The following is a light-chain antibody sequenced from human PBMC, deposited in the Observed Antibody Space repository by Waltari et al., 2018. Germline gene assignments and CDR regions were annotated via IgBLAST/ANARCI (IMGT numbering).Light chain of an antibody. Sequence: EIVMTQSPATLSVSSGERATLSCRASQSVSSNLAWYQQKPGQAPRLVIYAASTRATGIPARFSGSGSGTEFTLTISSLQSEDFAVYYCQQYDAWPPLTFGGGTKVEIK. CDR3: QQYDAWPPLT. J-gene: IGKJ4*01. CDR2: AAS. V-gene: IGKV3-15*01. CDR1: QSVSSN.